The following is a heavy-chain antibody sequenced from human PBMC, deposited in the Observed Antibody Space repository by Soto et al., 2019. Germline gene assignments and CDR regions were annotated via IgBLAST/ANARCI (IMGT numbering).Heavy chain of an antibody. CDR3: ARGCAAASARSFDP. Sequence: QVQLQQWGAGLLKPSETLSLTCAVYGGSFSGYYWSWIRQPPGKGLEWIGEINHSGSTNYNPSLKSRVTISVDTSKNQFSLKLSSVTAADTAVYYCARGCAAASARSFDPWGQGTLVTVSS. CDR2: INHSGST. V-gene: IGHV4-34*01. D-gene: IGHD2-2*01. CDR1: GGSFSGYY. J-gene: IGHJ5*02.